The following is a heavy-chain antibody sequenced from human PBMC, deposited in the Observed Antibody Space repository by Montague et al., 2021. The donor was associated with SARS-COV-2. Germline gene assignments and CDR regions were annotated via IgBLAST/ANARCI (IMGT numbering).Heavy chain of an antibody. V-gene: IGHV6-1*01. D-gene: IGHD2-15*01. J-gene: IGHJ4*02. CDR2: TYYRSKWYN. Sequence: GAISGDSVSRNRAAWNWIRQSPGRGLEWLGRTYYRSKWYNDYAVXVEXRITINPDTSKNQFSLQLKSVTPEDTAVYYCSRGYCGGGSCYVFDYWGQGTLVTVSS. CDR3: SRGYCGGGSCYVFDY. CDR1: GDSVSRNRAA.